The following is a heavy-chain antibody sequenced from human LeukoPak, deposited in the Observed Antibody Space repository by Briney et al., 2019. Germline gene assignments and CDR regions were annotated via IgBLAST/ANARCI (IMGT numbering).Heavy chain of an antibody. Sequence: PSETLSLTCTVSGGSISSSSYYWGWVGQPPGKGREWIGSFYYIGTTSYHPSLTSRVTISVDTSKNQFSLKLSSVTAADTAVYYCARLDYDFWSGYQDYWGQGTLVTVSS. CDR2: FYYIGTT. D-gene: IGHD3-3*01. CDR1: GGSISSSSYY. CDR3: ARLDYDFWSGYQDY. V-gene: IGHV4-39*01. J-gene: IGHJ4*02.